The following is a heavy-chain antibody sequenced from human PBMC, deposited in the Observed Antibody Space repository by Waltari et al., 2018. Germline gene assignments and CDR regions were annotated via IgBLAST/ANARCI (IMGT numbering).Heavy chain of an antibody. CDR3: AKCEAGDRWGA. D-gene: IGHD7-27*01. CDR2: LPYGRREC. V-gene: IGHV3-30*02. CDR1: GFVFSEIG. Sequence: QDQLVQSGGGVVQSGGSLRLSCAASGFVFSEIGIHWVRQAPGKGLEWVAALPYGRRECHYADSMEGRFTVSKDSAKTTMYLQIDSLRLEDTAVYYCAKCEAGDRWGAWGQGARVTVSS. J-gene: IGHJ5*02.